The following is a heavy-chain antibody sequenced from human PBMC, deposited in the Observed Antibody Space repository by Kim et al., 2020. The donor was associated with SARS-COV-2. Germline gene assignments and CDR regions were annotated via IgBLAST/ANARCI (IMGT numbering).Heavy chain of an antibody. D-gene: IGHD1-1*01. Sequence: IGYADTVKGRFTTARENAKNTPYLQMNSLRAEDTAVYYCVRLERAVAVEIWGQGKMVTVSS. CDR2: I. J-gene: IGHJ3*02. V-gene: IGHV3-74*01. CDR3: VRLERAVAVEI.